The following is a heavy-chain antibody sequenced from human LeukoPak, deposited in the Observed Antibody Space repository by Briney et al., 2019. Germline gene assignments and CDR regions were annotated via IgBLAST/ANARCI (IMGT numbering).Heavy chain of an antibody. CDR2: ISAYNGNT. J-gene: IGHJ5*02. CDR3: ARRQRGFDP. Sequence: GASVTVSFKASGYTFTGYYMHWVRQAPGQGLEWMGWISAYNGNTNYAQKLQGRVTMTTDTSTSTAYMELRSLRSDDTAVYYCARRQRGFDPWGQGTLVTVSS. D-gene: IGHD5-18*01. CDR1: GYTFTGYY. V-gene: IGHV1-18*04.